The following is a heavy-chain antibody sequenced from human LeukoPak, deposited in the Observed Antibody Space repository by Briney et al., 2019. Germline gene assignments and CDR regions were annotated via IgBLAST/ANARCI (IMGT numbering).Heavy chain of an antibody. CDR2: ISYDGSNK. J-gene: IGHJ4*02. V-gene: IGHV3-30*18. D-gene: IGHD4-17*01. CDR1: GFTFSSYG. Sequence: PGGSLRLPCAASGFTFSSYGMHWVRQAPGKGLEWVAVISYDGSNKYYADSVKGRFTISRDNSKNTLYLQMNSLRAEDTAVYYCAKDRYGDYRPRTLDYWGQGTLVTVSS. CDR3: AKDRYGDYRPRTLDY.